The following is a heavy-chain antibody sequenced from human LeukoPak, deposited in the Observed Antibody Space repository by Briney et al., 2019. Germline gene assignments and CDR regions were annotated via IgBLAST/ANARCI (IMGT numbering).Heavy chain of an antibody. Sequence: SETLSLTCTVSGGSISSYYWSWIRQPPGKGLEWIGYIYYSRSTNYNPSLKSRVTISVDTSKNQFSLKLSSVTAADTAVYYCARDVGSMVRGANYYYGMDVWGKGTTVTVSS. D-gene: IGHD3-10*01. V-gene: IGHV4-59*01. CDR1: GGSISSYY. CDR2: IYYSRST. CDR3: ARDVGSMVRGANYYYGMDV. J-gene: IGHJ6*04.